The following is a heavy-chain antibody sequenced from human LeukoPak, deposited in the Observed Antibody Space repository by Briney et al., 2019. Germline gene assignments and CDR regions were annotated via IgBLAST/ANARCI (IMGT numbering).Heavy chain of an antibody. CDR1: GGTFRTNG. Sequence: ASVKVSCKASGGTFRTNGYTWVRQAPGQGLEWMGGIIPMFDSRSFAQKFQGRVTLTSDESGSTVYMELRNLTSEDTAIYYCAREANLGGNLNWFDPWGQGTLVTVSS. J-gene: IGHJ5*02. CDR2: IIPMFDSR. CDR3: AREANLGGNLNWFDP. D-gene: IGHD4-23*01. V-gene: IGHV1-69*13.